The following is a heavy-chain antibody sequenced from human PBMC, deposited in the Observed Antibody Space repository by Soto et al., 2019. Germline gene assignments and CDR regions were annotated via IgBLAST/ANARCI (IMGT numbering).Heavy chain of an antibody. CDR2: ISYDGSNK. D-gene: IGHD3-10*01. CDR3: AKDRGGSYGSGSSPGY. Sequence: PGGSLRLSCVASGFTFSSYGMHWVRQAPGKGLEWVAVISYDGSNKYYADSVKGRFTISRDNSKNTLYLQMNSLRAEDTAVYYCAKDRGGSYGSGSSPGYWGQGTLVTVSS. J-gene: IGHJ4*02. V-gene: IGHV3-30*18. CDR1: GFTFSSYG.